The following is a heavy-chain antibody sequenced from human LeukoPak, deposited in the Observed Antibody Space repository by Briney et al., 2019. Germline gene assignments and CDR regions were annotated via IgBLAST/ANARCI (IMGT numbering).Heavy chain of an antibody. CDR1: GGSISSSDSY. CDR3: AGHSPRDCSSSSCYKRWFDP. CDR2: MYYSGST. Sequence: SETLSLTCTVSGGSISSSDSYWGWIRQPPGKGLEWIGSMYYSGSTYYSPSLKSRVTISVDTSKNQFSLKLNSVTAADTAVYYCAGHSPRDCSSSSCYKRWFDPWGQGTLVTVSS. J-gene: IGHJ5*02. D-gene: IGHD2-2*02. V-gene: IGHV4-39*01.